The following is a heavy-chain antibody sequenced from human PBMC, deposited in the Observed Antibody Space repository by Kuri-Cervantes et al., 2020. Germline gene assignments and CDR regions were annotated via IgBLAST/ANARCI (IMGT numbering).Heavy chain of an antibody. V-gene: IGHV4-4*07. D-gene: IGHD3-9*01. CDR1: GGSISSYY. CDR2: IYTSGST. J-gene: IGHJ4*02. CDR3: ARQWNDVLTGYYLDS. Sequence: SETLSLTCTVSGGSISSYYWSWIRQPAGKGLEWIGRIYTSGSTNYNSSLKSRVTMSVDTSKNQFSLKLSSVTAADTAVYFCARQWNDVLTGYYLDSWGQGTLVTVSS.